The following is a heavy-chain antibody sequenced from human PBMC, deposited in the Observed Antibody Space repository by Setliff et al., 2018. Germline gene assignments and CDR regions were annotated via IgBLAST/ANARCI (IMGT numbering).Heavy chain of an antibody. CDR3: ARVRNTQNGFFDY. CDR1: GGSISSYY. V-gene: IGHV4-59*12. D-gene: IGHD1-1*01. CDR2: IYHSGST. J-gene: IGHJ4*02. Sequence: KPSETLSLTCTVSGGSISSYYWSWIRQPPGKGLEWIGSIYHSGSTYYNPSLKSRVTISVDTSKNQFSLRLTSVTAADTAIYYCARVRNTQNGFFDYWSQGTLVTVSS.